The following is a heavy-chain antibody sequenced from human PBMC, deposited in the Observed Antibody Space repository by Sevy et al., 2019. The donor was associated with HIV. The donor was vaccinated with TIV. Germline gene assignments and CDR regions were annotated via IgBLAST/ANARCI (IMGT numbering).Heavy chain of an antibody. CDR2: INSDGSST. CDR3: ARTMAYYDFWSCYFGVSDYDYYMDV. D-gene: IGHD3-3*01. Sequence: GGSLRLSCAASGFTFSSYWMHWVRQAPGKGLVWVSRINSDGSSTSYADSVKGRFTISRDNAKNTLYLQMNSLRAEDKAVYYCARTMAYYDFWSCYFGVSDYDYYMDVWGKGTTVTVSS. J-gene: IGHJ6*03. V-gene: IGHV3-74*01. CDR1: GFTFSSYW.